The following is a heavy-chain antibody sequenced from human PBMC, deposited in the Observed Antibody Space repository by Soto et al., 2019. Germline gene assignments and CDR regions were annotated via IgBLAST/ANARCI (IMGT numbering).Heavy chain of an antibody. V-gene: IGHV3-30*18. D-gene: IGHD6-19*01. CDR2: ISYDGSNK. CDR3: AKDTGYGSGWYDY. Sequence: GGSLRLSCAASGFTFSSYFMHWVRQAPGKGLEWVAVISYDGSNKYYADSVKGRFTISRDNSKNTLYLQMNSLRAEDTAVYYCAKDTGYGSGWYDYWGQGTLVTVSS. CDR1: GFTFSSYF. J-gene: IGHJ4*02.